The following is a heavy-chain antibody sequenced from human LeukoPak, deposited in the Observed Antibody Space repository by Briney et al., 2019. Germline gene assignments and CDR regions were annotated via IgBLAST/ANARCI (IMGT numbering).Heavy chain of an antibody. D-gene: IGHD3-10*02. CDR3: IRETHVGLHLEY. Sequence: GESLSLSCTLSAFTFTTYWMDWVRQAPSKGMVWVARIHTDGRVTTYAESVKGRFTVSRDNAENTLYLEMNNLRPEDTAVYYCIRETHVGLHLEYWGQGTLATVTS. V-gene: IGHV3-74*03. CDR1: AFTFTTYW. J-gene: IGHJ4*02. CDR2: IHTDGRVT.